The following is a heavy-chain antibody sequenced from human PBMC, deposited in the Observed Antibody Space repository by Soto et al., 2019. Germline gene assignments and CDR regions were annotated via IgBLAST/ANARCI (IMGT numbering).Heavy chain of an antibody. CDR2: ISGSGGST. J-gene: IGHJ6*03. Sequence: GGSLRLSCAASGFTFSSYAMSWVRQAPGKGLEWVSAISGSGGSTYYADSVKGRFTISRDNSKNTLYLQMNSLRAEDTAVYYCAKASFPLYYYYYMDVWGKGTTVTVSS. CDR3: AKASFPLYYYYYMDV. CDR1: GFTFSSYA. V-gene: IGHV3-23*01.